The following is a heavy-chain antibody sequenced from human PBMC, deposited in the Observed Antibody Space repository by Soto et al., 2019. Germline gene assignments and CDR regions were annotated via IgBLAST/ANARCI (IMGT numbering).Heavy chain of an antibody. CDR2: IYTSGST. Sequence: SETLSLTCTVSGGSISSYYWSWIRQPAGKGLEWIGRIYTSGSTNYNPSLKSRVTMSVDTSKNQFSLKLSSVTAADTAVYYCARAQLLLPAELDWFDPWGQGTLVTVSS. V-gene: IGHV4-4*07. J-gene: IGHJ5*02. D-gene: IGHD2-15*01. CDR3: ARAQLLLPAELDWFDP. CDR1: GGSISSYY.